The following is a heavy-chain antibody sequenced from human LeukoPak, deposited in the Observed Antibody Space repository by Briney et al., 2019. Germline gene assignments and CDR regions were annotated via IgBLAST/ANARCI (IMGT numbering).Heavy chain of an antibody. CDR3: AKKFGGNYFDY. D-gene: IGHD4-23*01. V-gene: IGHV3-23*01. J-gene: IGHJ4*02. Sequence: GGSLRLSCAPSGFTFSSYAMSWVRQAPGRGREWVSAISGSGGSTYYADSVKGRFTISRDNTKNTLYLQMNSLRAEDTAVYYCAKKFGGNYFDYWGQGTLVTVSS. CDR1: GFTFSSYA. CDR2: ISGSGGST.